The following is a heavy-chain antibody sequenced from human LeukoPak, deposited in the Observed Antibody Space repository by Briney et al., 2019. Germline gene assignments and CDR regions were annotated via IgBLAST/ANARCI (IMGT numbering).Heavy chain of an antibody. CDR3: VKRTQDS. J-gene: IGHJ4*02. CDR2: ISGSGGST. D-gene: IGHD2-15*01. Sequence: GGSLRLSCAPSGVTFSSDAMSWVRQAPGKGLEWGSAISGSGGSTYSADSVKGRFTISRDNSKHTLYLQLNSLRAEDTDVYYCVKRTQDSWGQGTLVTVSS. V-gene: IGHV3-23*01. CDR1: GVTFSSDA.